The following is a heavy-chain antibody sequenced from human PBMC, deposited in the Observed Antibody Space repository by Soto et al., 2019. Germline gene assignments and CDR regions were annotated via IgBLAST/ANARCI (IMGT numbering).Heavy chain of an antibody. Sequence: SXXXSCKASGYTFTSYGISWVRQAPGQGLEWMGWISAYNGXTNYAQKLQGRVTMTTDTSTITAYMELRSLRSDDTAVYYCARQPVAGTAFFDYWGQGTLVTVSS. CDR1: GYTFTSYG. CDR2: ISAYNGXT. CDR3: ARQPVAGTAFFDY. J-gene: IGHJ4*02. V-gene: IGHV1-18*01. D-gene: IGHD6-19*01.